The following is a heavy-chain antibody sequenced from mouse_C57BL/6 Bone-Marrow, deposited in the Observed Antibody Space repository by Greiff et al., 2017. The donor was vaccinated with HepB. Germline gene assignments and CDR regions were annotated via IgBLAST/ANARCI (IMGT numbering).Heavy chain of an antibody. CDR2: IHPNSGST. V-gene: IGHV1-64*01. J-gene: IGHJ4*01. CDR1: GYTFTSYW. Sequence: QVQLKQSGAELVKPGASVKLSCKASGYTFTSYWMHWVKQRPGQGLEWIGMIHPNSGSTNYNEKFKSKATLTVDKSSSTAYIQLSSLTSEDPAVYYCARFAMDYWGQGTSVTVSS. CDR3: ARFAMDY.